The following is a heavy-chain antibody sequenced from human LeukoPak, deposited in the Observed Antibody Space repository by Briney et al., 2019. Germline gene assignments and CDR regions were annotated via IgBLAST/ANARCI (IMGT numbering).Heavy chain of an antibody. D-gene: IGHD6-19*01. CDR3: AKEEWLGKMNFFDY. Sequence: PWGSLRLSCAASGFTFSIYAMSWVRQAPGKGLEWVSSISGSGGGDSTYYADSVKGRFTVSRDSSKNTLYLQMNRLRAEDTAVYYCAKEEWLGKMNFFDYWGQGTLVTVSS. V-gene: IGHV3-23*01. CDR2: ISGSGGGDST. J-gene: IGHJ4*02. CDR1: GFTFSIYA.